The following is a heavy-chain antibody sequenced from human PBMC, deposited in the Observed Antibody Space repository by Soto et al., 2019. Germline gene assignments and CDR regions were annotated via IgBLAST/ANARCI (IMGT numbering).Heavy chain of an antibody. CDR3: ARHEGWTGPDQ. D-gene: IGHD2-8*02. CDR1: GASIGSGGW. Sequence: QVHLQESGPGLVKPSETLSLTCAVSGASIGSGGWWSWVRQPPGKGLEGIAEIFHGGNTNYSPSLKSRVTISVDKSQNQFSLNVYSVTAADTAVYYCARHEGWTGPDQWGQGTLVTVSS. V-gene: IGHV4-4*02. CDR2: IFHGGNT. J-gene: IGHJ5*02.